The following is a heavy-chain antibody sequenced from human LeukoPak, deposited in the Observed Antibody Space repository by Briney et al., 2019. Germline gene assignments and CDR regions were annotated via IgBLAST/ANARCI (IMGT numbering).Heavy chain of an antibody. Sequence: SETLSLTCTVSGGSISSYYWSWIRQPPGKGLEWIGYIYYSGSTNYNPSLKSRVTISVDTFKNQFSLKLSSVTAAETAVYYCARDYNGSGSYDYWGQGTLVTVSS. CDR1: GGSISSYY. V-gene: IGHV4-59*01. J-gene: IGHJ4*02. CDR3: ARDYNGSGSYDY. D-gene: IGHD3-10*01. CDR2: IYYSGST.